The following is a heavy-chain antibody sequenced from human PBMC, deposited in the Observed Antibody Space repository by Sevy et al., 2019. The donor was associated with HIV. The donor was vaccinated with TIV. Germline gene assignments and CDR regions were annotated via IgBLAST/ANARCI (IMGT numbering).Heavy chain of an antibody. V-gene: IGHV3-23*01. Sequence: GGSLRLSCAASGFTFNRHAMSWVRQAPGKGLEWVSAISDSGDSTYYADSVKGRFTISRDNSKNTLYLQMNSLRAEDTAVYYCAKVGTMVQGAAPFDYWGQGTLVTVSS. J-gene: IGHJ4*02. CDR2: ISDSGDST. CDR3: AKVGTMVQGAAPFDY. CDR1: GFTFNRHA. D-gene: IGHD3-10*01.